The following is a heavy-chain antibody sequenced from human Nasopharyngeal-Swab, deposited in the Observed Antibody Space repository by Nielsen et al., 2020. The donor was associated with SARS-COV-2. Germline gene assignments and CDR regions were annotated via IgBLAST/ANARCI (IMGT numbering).Heavy chain of an antibody. CDR2: IKQDGSEK. Sequence: VRQAPGKGLEWVANIKQDGSEKYYVDSVKGRFTISRDNAKNSLYLQMNSLRAEDTAVYYCARGSSSFDYWGQGTLVTVSS. J-gene: IGHJ4*02. CDR3: ARGSSSFDY. D-gene: IGHD6-6*01. V-gene: IGHV3-7*01.